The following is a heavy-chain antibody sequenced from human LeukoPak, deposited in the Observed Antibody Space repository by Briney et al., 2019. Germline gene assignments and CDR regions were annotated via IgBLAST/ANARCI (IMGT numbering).Heavy chain of an antibody. Sequence: PGGSLRLSCAASGFTFSGYWMSWVRQAPEKGLECVANIKEDGSEKHYVDSVKGRFTISRDNAMNSLYLQINSLRVEDTAVYYCARGGRWYFDFWGQGTLVTVSS. V-gene: IGHV3-7*03. J-gene: IGHJ4*02. CDR2: IKEDGSEK. CDR3: ARGGRWYFDF. D-gene: IGHD2-15*01. CDR1: GFTFSGYW.